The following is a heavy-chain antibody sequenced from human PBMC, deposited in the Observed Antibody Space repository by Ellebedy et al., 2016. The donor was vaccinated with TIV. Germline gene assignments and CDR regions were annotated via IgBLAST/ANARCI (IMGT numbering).Heavy chain of an antibody. V-gene: IGHV3-23*03. Sequence: GGSLRLSXAASGFTFSSYPMSWVRQAPGRGLEWVSVIYAGGTTDYVASVKGRFSISRDTSKNTLFLQMNSLRADDTAIYYCAVGRPNYGDFPSWGQGTLVTVSS. CDR2: IYAGGTT. D-gene: IGHD4-17*01. CDR1: GFTFSSYP. J-gene: IGHJ5*02. CDR3: AVGRPNYGDFPS.